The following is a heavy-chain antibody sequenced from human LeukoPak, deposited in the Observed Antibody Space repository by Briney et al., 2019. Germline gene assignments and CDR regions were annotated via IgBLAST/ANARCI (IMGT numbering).Heavy chain of an antibody. CDR2: INPSVGIT. Sequence: ASVKVSCKPSGYAFTSYYMHWVRPAPGQGLEWMGIINPSVGITSSAQTLQGRVTPTRDMTPRTVYMEQSRLREEDTAVYNCVSIGGVLDPWGRGTLVSVSS. D-gene: IGHD2-8*02. CDR1: GYAFTSYY. V-gene: IGHV1-46*04. J-gene: IGHJ5*02. CDR3: VSIGGVLDP.